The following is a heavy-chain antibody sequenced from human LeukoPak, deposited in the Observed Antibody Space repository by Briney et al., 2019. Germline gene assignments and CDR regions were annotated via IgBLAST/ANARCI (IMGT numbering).Heavy chain of an antibody. CDR2: IYHSGST. Sequence: PSETLSLTCAVSGGSISSSNWWSWVRQPPGKGLEWIGEIYHSGSTNYNPSLKSRVTISVDKSKNQFSLKLSSATAADTAVYYCARGSSAAPPLPFDYWGQGTLVTVSS. CDR1: GGSISSSNW. CDR3: ARGSSAAPPLPFDY. D-gene: IGHD2-15*01. V-gene: IGHV4-4*02. J-gene: IGHJ4*02.